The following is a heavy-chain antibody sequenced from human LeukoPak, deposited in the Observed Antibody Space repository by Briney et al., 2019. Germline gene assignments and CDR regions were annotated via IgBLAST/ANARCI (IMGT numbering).Heavy chain of an antibody. V-gene: IGHV1-2*02. D-gene: IGHD3-3*01. CDR2: INPNSGGT. CDR1: GYTFTGYY. CDR3: ARDGITIFGVVSFDY. J-gene: IGHJ4*02. Sequence: ASVKVSCKASGYTFTGYYMHWVRQAPGQGLEWMGWINPNSGGTNYAQKFQGRVTMTRDTSISTAYMELSRLRSDDTAVYYCARDGITIFGVVSFDYWGQGTLVTVSS.